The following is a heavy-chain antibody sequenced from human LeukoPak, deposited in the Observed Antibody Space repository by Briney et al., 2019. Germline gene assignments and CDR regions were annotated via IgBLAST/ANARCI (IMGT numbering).Heavy chain of an antibody. CDR3: AREGGGIVEATTSPHFDY. D-gene: IGHD1-26*01. V-gene: IGHV4-4*07. J-gene: IGHJ4*02. Sequence: SETLSLTCTVSGGSISSYYWSWIRQPAGKGLEWIGRIYTSGSTNYNPSLKSRVTISVDKSKNQFSLKLSSVTAADTAVYYCAREGGGIVEATTSPHFDYWGQGTLVTVSS. CDR1: GGSISSYY. CDR2: IYTSGST.